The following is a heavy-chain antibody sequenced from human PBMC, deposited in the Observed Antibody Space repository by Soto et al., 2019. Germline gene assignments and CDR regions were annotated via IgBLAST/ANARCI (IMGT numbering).Heavy chain of an antibody. J-gene: IGHJ4*02. CDR3: ARDHSGYYFDY. CDR1: GFTFSNYG. CDR2: IWYDGSNK. Sequence: GGSLRLSCAASGFTFSNYGLHWVRQTPGKGLEWVAVIWYDGSNKYYGDSVKGRFAISRDDSRNTLYLQMNSLRAEDTAVYYCARDHSGYYFDYWGQGTLVTVSS. V-gene: IGHV3-33*01. D-gene: IGHD5-12*01.